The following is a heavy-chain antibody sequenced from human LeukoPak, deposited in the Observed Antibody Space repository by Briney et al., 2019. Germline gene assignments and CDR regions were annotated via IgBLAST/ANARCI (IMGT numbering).Heavy chain of an antibody. CDR3: ARGAYGSGSYLYSGLRG. D-gene: IGHD3-10*01. V-gene: IGHV1-8*02. J-gene: IGHJ4*02. CDR1: GGTFSSYA. CDR2: MNPNSGNT. Sequence: ASVKVSCKASGGTFSSYAISWVRQAPGQGLEWMGWMNPNSGNTGYAQKFQGRVTMTRNTSISTAYMELSSLRSEDTAVYYCARGAYGSGSYLYSGLRGWGQGTLVTVSS.